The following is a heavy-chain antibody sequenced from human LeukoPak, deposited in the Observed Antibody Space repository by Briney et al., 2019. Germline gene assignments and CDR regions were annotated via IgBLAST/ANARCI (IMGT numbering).Heavy chain of an antibody. D-gene: IGHD3-10*01. V-gene: IGHV3-48*04. CDR2: ISSSSSTI. Sequence: GGSLRLSCAASGFTFSSYSMNWVRQAPGKGLEWVSYISSSSSTIYYADSVKGRFTISRDNAKNSLYLQMNSLRAEDTAVYYCAGDLYGGSGSYSEKTDYWGQGTLVTVSS. J-gene: IGHJ4*02. CDR1: GFTFSSYS. CDR3: AGDLYGGSGSYSEKTDY.